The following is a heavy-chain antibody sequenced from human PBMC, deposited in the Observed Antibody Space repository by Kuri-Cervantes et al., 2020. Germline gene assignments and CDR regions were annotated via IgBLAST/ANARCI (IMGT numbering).Heavy chain of an antibody. D-gene: IGHD5-18*01. CDR1: GYTFTDYY. V-gene: IGHV1-2*02. CDR3: ANSXSHTTMTT. Sequence: ASVKVSCKASGYTFTDYYMHWVRLAPGQGLEWMGWINPNSGGADYAQKFQGRVTMTRDTSISTVYMELSRLRSGDTAVYYCANSXSHTTMTTWGQGTLVTVSS. CDR2: INPNSGGA. J-gene: IGHJ5*02.